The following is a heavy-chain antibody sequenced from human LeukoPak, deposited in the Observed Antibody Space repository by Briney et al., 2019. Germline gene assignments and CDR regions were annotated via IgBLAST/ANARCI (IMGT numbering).Heavy chain of an antibody. CDR1: GYTFTSYY. CDR2: INPSGGST. Sequence: ASVKVSCKASGYTFTSYYMHWVRQAPGQGLEWIGIINPSGGSTSYAQKFQGRVTMTRDTSTSTVYMELSSLRSEDTAVYYCARGARQYYYGSGSSQIYYYYYGMDVWGQGTTVTVSS. V-gene: IGHV1-46*01. CDR3: ARGARQYYYGSGSSQIYYYYYGMDV. J-gene: IGHJ6*02. D-gene: IGHD3-10*01.